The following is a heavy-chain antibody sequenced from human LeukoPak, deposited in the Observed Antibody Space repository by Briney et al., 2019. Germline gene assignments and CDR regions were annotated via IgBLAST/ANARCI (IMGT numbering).Heavy chain of an antibody. CDR2: IHTSGST. Sequence: PSETLCLTCTVSGGSISSGTYYWTWIRQPAGMTLEWIVRIHTSGSTTYNPSLKSRVIISLDTSKTQFSLKLSSVTAADTAVYYCARDLGVVDSTGYLNWFDPWGQGTLVTVSS. CDR3: ARDLGVVDSTGYLNWFDP. V-gene: IGHV4-61*02. J-gene: IGHJ5*02. CDR1: GGSISSGTYY. D-gene: IGHD3-22*01.